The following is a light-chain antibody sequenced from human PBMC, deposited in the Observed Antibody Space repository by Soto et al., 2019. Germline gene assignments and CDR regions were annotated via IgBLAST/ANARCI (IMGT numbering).Light chain of an antibody. J-gene: IGKJ1*01. V-gene: IGKV1-6*01. CDR2: AAS. CDR3: LQDYIYPWT. CDR1: QGIGNA. Sequence: AIEMTQSPSSLSASVGDRVTITCRASQGIGNALGWYQQKPGRAPQLLNFAASGLQSGVPSRFSGRGSGTEYTLTISSLQPEDFATYYCLQDYIYPWTFGQGTTVEIK.